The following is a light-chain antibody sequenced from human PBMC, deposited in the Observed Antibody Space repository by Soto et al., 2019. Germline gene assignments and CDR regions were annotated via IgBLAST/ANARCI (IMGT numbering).Light chain of an antibody. J-gene: IGKJ1*01. CDR3: QHYGTSPPSWT. CDR1: QTVSSNY. Sequence: ETVLTQSPGTLSLSPGERATLSCRASQTVSSNYLAWYQHRPGQAPRLLIYTASTRATGVPDRFSGSGSGTDFTLTLSRLEPEDFAVYYCQHYGTSPPSWTFGQGTKVEIK. V-gene: IGKV3-20*01. CDR2: TAS.